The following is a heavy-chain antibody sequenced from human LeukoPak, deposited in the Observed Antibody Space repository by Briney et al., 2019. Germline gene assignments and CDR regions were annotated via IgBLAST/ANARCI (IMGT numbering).Heavy chain of an antibody. CDR2: ISAYNGNT. J-gene: IGHJ4*02. CDR3: ARDDPDTAMVN. CDR1: GYTFTSYG. D-gene: IGHD5-18*01. Sequence: AAVKVSCKASGYTFTSYGISRVRQAPGHGLEWMGWISAYNGNTHYAQKLQGRVTMTTDTSTSTAYMELRSLRSDDTAMYYCARDDPDTAMVNWGRGTLVTVSS. V-gene: IGHV1-18*04.